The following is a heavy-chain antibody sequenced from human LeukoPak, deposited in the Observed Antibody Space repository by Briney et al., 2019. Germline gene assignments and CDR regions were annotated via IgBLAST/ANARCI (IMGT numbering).Heavy chain of an antibody. CDR1: GXTFSSYA. J-gene: IGHJ4*02. D-gene: IGHD3-10*01. CDR3: AKDPMVRGATYDY. CDR2: IGDSGRNT. Sequence: GGSLRLSWAASGXTFSSYAVTWVRQAPGKGLEWVSAIGDSGRNTYYADSMRGRFTISRDNSKNTLYLQMNSLRAEDTAIYYCAKDPMVRGATYDYWGQGTLVTVSS. V-gene: IGHV3-23*01.